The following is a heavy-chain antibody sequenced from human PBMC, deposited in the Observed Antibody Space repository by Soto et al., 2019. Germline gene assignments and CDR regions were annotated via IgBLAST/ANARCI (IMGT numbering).Heavy chain of an antibody. J-gene: IGHJ5*02. D-gene: IGHD1-26*01. CDR1: GGSISSYY. CDR3: ARSGVVGAIDGDWFDP. CDR2: IYYSGST. V-gene: IGHV4-59*01. Sequence: QVQLQESGPGLVKPSETLSLTCTVSGGSISSYYWSWIRQPPGKGLEWIGYIYYSGSTNYNPSLKRRVTISVDTSKNQFSLKLSSVTAADTAVYYCARSGVVGAIDGDWFDPWGQGTLVTVSS.